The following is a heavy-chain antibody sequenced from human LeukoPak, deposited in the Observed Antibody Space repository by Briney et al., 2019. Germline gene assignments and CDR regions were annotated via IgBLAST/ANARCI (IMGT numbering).Heavy chain of an antibody. CDR1: GFTFDDYT. J-gene: IGHJ6*03. CDR3: AKDGATGYYYYMDV. Sequence: PGGSLRLSCAASGFTFDDYTMHWVRQAPGKCLEWVSLISWDGGSTYYADSVKGRFTISRDNSKNSLYLQMNSLRTEDTALYYCAKDGATGYYYYMDVWGKGTTVTISS. D-gene: IGHD1-14*01. V-gene: IGHV3-43*01. CDR2: ISWDGGST.